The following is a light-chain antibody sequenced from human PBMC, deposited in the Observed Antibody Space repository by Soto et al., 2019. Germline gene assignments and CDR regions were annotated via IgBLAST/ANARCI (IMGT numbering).Light chain of an antibody. J-gene: IGKJ1*01. CDR2: DAS. V-gene: IGKV1-33*01. CDR1: QNINNY. CDR3: QQYYIYPQP. Sequence: MTQSPASLSVSVGDRATITCQASQNINNYLNWYQQKPGRAPKLLIYDASNLEAGVPSRFSGSGSGTDFTLTISCLQSEDFATYYCQQYYIYPQPFGQGTKVDIK.